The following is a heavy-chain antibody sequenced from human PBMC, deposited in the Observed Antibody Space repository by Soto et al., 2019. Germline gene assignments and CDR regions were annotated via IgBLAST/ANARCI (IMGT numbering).Heavy chain of an antibody. CDR1: GGSISSGGYS. CDR3: ARDPPPPDY. J-gene: IGHJ4*02. CDR2: IYYSGST. Sequence: SETLSLTCAVSGGSISSGGYSWSWIRQPPGKGLEWIGYIYYSGSTYYNPSLKSRVTISVDTSKNQFSLKLSSVTAADTAVYYCARDPPPPDYWGQGTLVTVSS. V-gene: IGHV4-31*11.